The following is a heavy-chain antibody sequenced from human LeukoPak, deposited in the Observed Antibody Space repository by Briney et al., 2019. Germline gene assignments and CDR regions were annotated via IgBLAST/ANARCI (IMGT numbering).Heavy chain of an antibody. V-gene: IGHV4-38-2*01. CDR2: IYHSGGS. CDR1: GYSISNDYY. Sequence: PSETLSLTCVVSGYSISNDYYWGWSRQSPGKGLEWIGNIYHSGGSYYNPSLKSRVTILVDTSKNQFSLKLSSVTAADTAAYYCAKAGTTGIHHWFDPWGQGNLVTVSS. D-gene: IGHD1-1*01. CDR3: AKAGTTGIHHWFDP. J-gene: IGHJ5*02.